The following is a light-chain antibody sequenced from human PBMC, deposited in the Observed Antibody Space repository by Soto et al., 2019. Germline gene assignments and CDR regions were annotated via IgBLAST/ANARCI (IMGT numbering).Light chain of an antibody. V-gene: IGLV2-14*01. J-gene: IGLJ3*02. CDR2: EVG. CDR1: SSDVGAYNY. CDR3: SSYTSSTTQV. Sequence: QSALTQPASVSGSPGQSITISCAGPSSDVGAYNYVSWYQQHPGKAPKLVIYEVGDRPSGVSNRFSGSKSGNTASLTISGLQAEDEADYYCSSYTSSTTQVFGGGTKVTVL.